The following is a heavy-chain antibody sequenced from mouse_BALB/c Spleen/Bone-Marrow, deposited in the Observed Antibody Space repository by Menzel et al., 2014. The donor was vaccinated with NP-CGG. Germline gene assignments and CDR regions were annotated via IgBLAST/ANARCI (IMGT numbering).Heavy chain of an antibody. CDR2: IDPASGNT. CDR1: GFNIKDTY. Sequence: EVQVVESGAELVKPGASVKLSCTASGFNIKDTYMHWVKQRPEQGLEWIGRIDPASGNTKYDPKFQGKATITADTSSNTAYLQLSSLTSEDTAIYYCARYYYGYYFDYWGQGTTLTVSS. CDR3: ARYYYGYYFDY. J-gene: IGHJ2*01. V-gene: IGHV14-3*02. D-gene: IGHD1-2*01.